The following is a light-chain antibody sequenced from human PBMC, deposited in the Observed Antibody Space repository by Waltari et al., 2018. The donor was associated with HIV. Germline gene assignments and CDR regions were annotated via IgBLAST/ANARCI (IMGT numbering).Light chain of an antibody. CDR3: GSYAGSYSLV. J-gene: IGLJ2*01. CDR1: RSDVVGYNY. V-gene: IGLV2-11*01. CDR2: DVT. Sequence: QSALTQPSSVSGSPGQSVTISCTGTRSDVVGYNYVSWYQQHPGKAPQLMIYDVTKRPSGVPDRFSGSKSGNTASLTISGLQAEDEADYYCGSYAGSYSLVFGGGTKLTVL.